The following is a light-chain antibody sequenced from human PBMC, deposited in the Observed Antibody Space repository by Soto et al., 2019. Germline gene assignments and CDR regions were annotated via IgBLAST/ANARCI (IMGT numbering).Light chain of an antibody. CDR1: ESISSW. CDR3: QQYTT. V-gene: IGKV1-5*03. J-gene: IGKJ1*01. Sequence: DIQVTQSPSTLSASVGDRVAITCRASESISSWLAWYQQKPGKAPRLLIYKASTLESGVPSRFSGSGSGTEFTLTISSLQPDDFATYYCQQYTTFGQGTKVDIK. CDR2: KAS.